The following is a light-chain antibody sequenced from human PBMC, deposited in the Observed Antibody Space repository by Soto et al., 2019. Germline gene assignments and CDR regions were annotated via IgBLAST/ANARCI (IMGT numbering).Light chain of an antibody. V-gene: IGLV1-40*01. J-gene: IGLJ1*01. CDR2: GNS. CDR3: QSYDSSLSGYV. Sequence: QSVLTQPPSVSGAPGQRGTISCTGSSSNIGAGYDVHWYQQLPGTARKLLIYGNSNRPSGVPDRFSGSKSGTSASLAITGFQAEYEADYYCQSYDSSLSGYVFGTGTKVTVL. CDR1: SSNIGAGYD.